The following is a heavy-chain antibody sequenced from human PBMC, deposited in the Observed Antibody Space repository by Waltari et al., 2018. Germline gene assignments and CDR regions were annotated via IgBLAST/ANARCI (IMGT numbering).Heavy chain of an antibody. J-gene: IGHJ4*02. CDR2: INPILCTA. CDR1: GGTFSSYA. CDR3: ARGYYDSSATTIFDY. D-gene: IGHD3-22*01. V-gene: IGHV1-69*01. Sequence: QVQLVQSGAEVKKPGSSVKVSCKASGGTFSSYAISWVRQAPGQGLEWMGGINPILCTANYGQKFQGRVTITADESTSTAYMELSSLRSEDTAVYYCARGYYDSSATTIFDYWGQGTLVTVSS.